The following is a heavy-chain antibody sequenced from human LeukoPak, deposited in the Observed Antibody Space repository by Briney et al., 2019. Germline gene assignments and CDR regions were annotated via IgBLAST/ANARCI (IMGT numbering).Heavy chain of an antibody. V-gene: IGHV4-39*07. J-gene: IGHJ3*02. CDR2: IYHSGST. CDR1: GGSISSSSYY. D-gene: IGHD3-10*01. CDR3: AYTDMVRGAPPAFDI. Sequence: PSETLSLTCTVSGGSISSSSYYWGWIRQPPGKGLEWIGSIYHSGSTYYNPSLKSRVTISVDTSKNQFSLKLSSVTAADTAVYYCAYTDMVRGAPPAFDIWGQGTMVTVSS.